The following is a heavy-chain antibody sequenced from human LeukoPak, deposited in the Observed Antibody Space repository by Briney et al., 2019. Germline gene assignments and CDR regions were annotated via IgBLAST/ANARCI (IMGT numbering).Heavy chain of an antibody. CDR1: GFTFDDYA. CDR2: ISWNSGNI. Sequence: PGGSLRLSCAASGFTFDDYAMHWVRQAPGKGLEWVSGISWNSGNIGYADSVKGRFTISRDNAKNSLYLQMSSLRAEDTALYYCAKDASPYNWNDFDYWGQGTLVTVSS. J-gene: IGHJ4*02. CDR3: AKDASPYNWNDFDY. D-gene: IGHD1-1*01. V-gene: IGHV3-9*01.